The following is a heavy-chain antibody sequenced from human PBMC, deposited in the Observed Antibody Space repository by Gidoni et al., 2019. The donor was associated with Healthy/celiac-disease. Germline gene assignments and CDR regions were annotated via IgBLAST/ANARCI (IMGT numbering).Heavy chain of an antibody. CDR3: AREGEIAVAGTNYAFDI. CDR2: IIPIFGTA. D-gene: IGHD6-19*01. CDR1: GGTFSTYT. V-gene: IGHV1-69*06. Sequence: QVQLVQSGAEVKKPGSSVKVSCKASGGTFSTYTISWVRQAPGQGLEWMGGIIPIFGTANYAQKFQGRVTITADKSTGTAYMALSSLRFEDTAVFYCAREGEIAVAGTNYAFDIWGQGTMVTVSS. J-gene: IGHJ3*02.